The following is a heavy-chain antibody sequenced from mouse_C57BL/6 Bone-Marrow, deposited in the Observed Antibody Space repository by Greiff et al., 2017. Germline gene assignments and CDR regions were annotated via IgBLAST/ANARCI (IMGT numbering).Heavy chain of an antibody. CDR3: ARIEFYGSGGDWYFDV. D-gene: IGHD1-1*01. CDR1: GYTFTSYD. J-gene: IGHJ1*03. V-gene: IGHV1-85*01. CDR2: ICPRVGST. Sequence: QVQLQQSGPELVKPGASVKLSCKASGYTFTSYDINWVKQRPGQGLEWIGWICPRVGSTYYNEKFKGKATLTVDTSSSTAYVQLHSLTSEDSAVYFCARIEFYGSGGDWYFDVWGTGTTVTVSS.